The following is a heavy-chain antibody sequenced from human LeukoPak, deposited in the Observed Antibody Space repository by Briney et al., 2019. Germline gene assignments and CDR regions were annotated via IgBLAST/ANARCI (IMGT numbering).Heavy chain of an antibody. J-gene: IGHJ4*02. CDR1: GFTFSSYA. Sequence: PGGSLRLSCAASGFTFSSYAMSWVRQAPGKGLEWVSAISGSGGSTCYADSVKGRFTISRDNSKNTLYLQMNSLRAEDTAVYYCANLSPYYYDSSGYERKVDYWGQGTLVTVSS. V-gene: IGHV3-23*01. CDR2: ISGSGGST. D-gene: IGHD3-22*01. CDR3: ANLSPYYYDSSGYERKVDY.